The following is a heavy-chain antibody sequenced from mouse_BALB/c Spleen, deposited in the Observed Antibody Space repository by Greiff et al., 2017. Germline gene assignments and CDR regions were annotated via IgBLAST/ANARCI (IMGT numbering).Heavy chain of an antibody. J-gene: IGHJ3*01. Sequence: VQLKESGPGLVAPSQSLSITCTVSGFSLTSYGVHWVRQPPGKGLEWLGVIWAGGSTNYNSALMSRLSISKDNSKSQVFLKMNSLQTDDTAMYYCAREGVNWDGGFAYWGQGTLVTVSA. CDR2: IWAGGST. D-gene: IGHD4-1*01. CDR1: GFSLTSYG. V-gene: IGHV2-9*02. CDR3: AREGVNWDGGFAY.